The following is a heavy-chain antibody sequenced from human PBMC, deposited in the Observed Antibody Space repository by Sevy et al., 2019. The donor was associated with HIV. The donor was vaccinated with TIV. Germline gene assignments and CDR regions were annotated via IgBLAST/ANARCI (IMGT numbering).Heavy chain of an antibody. V-gene: IGHV3-73*01. CDR1: GFTFSGSA. J-gene: IGHJ6*03. CDR3: TRETAMAKYDYYYYMDV. D-gene: IGHD5-18*01. CDR2: IRSKANSYAA. Sequence: GGSLRLSCAASGFTFSGSAMHWVRQASGKGLEWVGRIRSKANSYAAAYAASVKGRFTISSDDSKNTAYLQMNSLKTEDTAGSYCTRETAMAKYDYYYYMDVWGKGTTVTVSS.